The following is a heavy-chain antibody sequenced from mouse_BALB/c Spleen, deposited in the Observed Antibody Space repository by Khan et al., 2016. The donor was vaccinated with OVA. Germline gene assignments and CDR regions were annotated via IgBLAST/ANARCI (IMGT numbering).Heavy chain of an antibody. CDR1: GFSLTTYG. Sequence: QVQLQQSGPGLAAPSQSLSITCTISGFSLTTYGVHWVRQPPGKGLEWLVVIWSDGTTNYNSALKSRLTITKDNSQRQVFLKMNSLQTDDTAIYVCARQPYYHYNIMDYWGQGTSVTVSS. CDR2: IWSDGTT. J-gene: IGHJ4*01. V-gene: IGHV2-6-1*01. CDR3: ARQPYYHYNIMDY. D-gene: IGHD2-10*01.